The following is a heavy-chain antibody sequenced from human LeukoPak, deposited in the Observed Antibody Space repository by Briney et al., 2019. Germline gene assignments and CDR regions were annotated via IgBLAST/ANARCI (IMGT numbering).Heavy chain of an antibody. V-gene: IGHV3-9*01. D-gene: IGHD6-19*01. Sequence: GRSLRLSCAASGFTFDDYAMHWVRQAPGKGLEWVSGISWNSGSIGYADSVKGRFTISRDNAENSLYLQMNSLRAEDTALYYCAKDAEAVASYFDYWGQGTLVTVSS. J-gene: IGHJ4*02. CDR3: AKDAEAVASYFDY. CDR2: ISWNSGSI. CDR1: GFTFDDYA.